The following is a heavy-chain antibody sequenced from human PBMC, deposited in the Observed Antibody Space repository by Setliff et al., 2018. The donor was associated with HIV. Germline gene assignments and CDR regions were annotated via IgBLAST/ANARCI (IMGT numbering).Heavy chain of an antibody. J-gene: IGHJ4*02. CDR2: IHYSGST. D-gene: IGHD6-19*01. V-gene: IGHV4-59*11. CDR1: GGSINNHY. Sequence: SETLSLTCAVYGGSINNHYWSWIRQPPGKGLEWIGNIHYSGSTNYNPSLKSRVTISVDTSKNQFSLKLNSVTAADTAVYYCARERPQSHFFDYWGQGTLVTVSS. CDR3: ARERPQSHFFDY.